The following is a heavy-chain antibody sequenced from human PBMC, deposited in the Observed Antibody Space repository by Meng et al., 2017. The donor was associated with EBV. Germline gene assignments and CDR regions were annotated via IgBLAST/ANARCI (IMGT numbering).Heavy chain of an antibody. CDR3: TTDEGAIQEDY. Sequence: EVQVVESGGGVGEHGGSLRLPWSGSGFTYSNAWMTWVRQAPGKGLEWVGRIKSKTDGGTTDYAATVKGRFTISRDDSKNTLYLQMNSLKTEDTAVYYCTTDEGAIQEDYWGQGTLITVSS. D-gene: IGHD1-26*01. CDR1: GFTYSNAW. J-gene: IGHJ4*02. V-gene: IGHV3-15*01. CDR2: IKSKTDGGTT.